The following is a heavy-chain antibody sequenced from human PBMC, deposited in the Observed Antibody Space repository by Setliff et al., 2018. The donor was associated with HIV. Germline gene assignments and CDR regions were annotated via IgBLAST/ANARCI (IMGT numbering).Heavy chain of an antibody. CDR2: ISSSGNTI. Sequence: GSLRLSCAASGFGINNYDMNWVRQAPGKGLEWVSHISSSGNTIYYADSVRGRFTISRDNAKNSLYLQMISLRAEDTAVYYCAYYSSGSFYLGYYYYYGMDVWGQGTTVTVSS. J-gene: IGHJ6*02. D-gene: IGHD3-10*01. V-gene: IGHV3-48*03. CDR1: GFGINNYD. CDR3: AYYSSGSFYLGYYYYYGMDV.